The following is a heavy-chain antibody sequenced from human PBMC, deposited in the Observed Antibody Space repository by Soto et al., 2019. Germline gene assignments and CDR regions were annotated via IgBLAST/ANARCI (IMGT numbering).Heavy chain of an antibody. V-gene: IGHV3-30*18. CDR3: AKDRYCSKLTYYFDY. CDR1: GFTFSSFG. J-gene: IGHJ4*02. Sequence: QVHLVESGGGVVQPGKSLRLSCGASGFTFSSFGLHWVRQAPGKGLEWVAVTSYDGSTTYYSDSVRGRFTISRDNSKSTLYLQMNSLRAEDTAVYFCAKDRYCSKLTYYFDYWGQGTRVIVSS. D-gene: IGHD1-26*01. CDR2: TSYDGSTT.